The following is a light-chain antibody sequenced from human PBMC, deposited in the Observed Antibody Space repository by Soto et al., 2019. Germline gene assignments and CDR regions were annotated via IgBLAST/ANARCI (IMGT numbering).Light chain of an antibody. Sequence: EIVLTQSPGTLSLSPGERATLSCRASQSVSSTYLAWHQQKPGQAPRVLIFGASSRATGIPDRFSGSGSGTDFTLTISRLEPEDFAVYYCQQYGSSPYTFGQGTKLEIK. CDR3: QQYGSSPYT. CDR1: QSVSSTY. CDR2: GAS. J-gene: IGKJ2*01. V-gene: IGKV3-20*01.